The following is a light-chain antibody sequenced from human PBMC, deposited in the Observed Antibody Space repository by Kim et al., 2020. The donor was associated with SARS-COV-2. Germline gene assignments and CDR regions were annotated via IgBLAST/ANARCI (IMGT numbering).Light chain of an antibody. CDR2: GAS. Sequence: EIVMTQSPATLSVSPGERVTLSCRASQSVSNNLAWYQHKPGQPPRLLIYGASTRATCVPARFSGSGSGTDFTLTVSSLQSEDFAIYYCHQYNDWPPGDTFGQGTKREI. CDR3: HQYNDWPPGDT. CDR1: QSVSNN. J-gene: IGKJ2*01. V-gene: IGKV3-15*01.